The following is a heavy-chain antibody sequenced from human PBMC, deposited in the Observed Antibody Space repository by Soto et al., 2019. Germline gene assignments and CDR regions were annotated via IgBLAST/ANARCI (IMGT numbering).Heavy chain of an antibody. CDR3: AGGGSSLNFDS. CDR2: IYYTGST. V-gene: IGHV4-59*01. D-gene: IGHD6-6*01. Sequence: SETLSLTCTVSGGSISSYYWSWIRQPPGKGLEWIGYIYYTGSTNYNPSLKSRVTISVDTSKNQFSLKLNSVTAADTAVYYCAGGGSSLNFDSWGQGTQVTVSS. CDR1: GGSISSYY. J-gene: IGHJ4*02.